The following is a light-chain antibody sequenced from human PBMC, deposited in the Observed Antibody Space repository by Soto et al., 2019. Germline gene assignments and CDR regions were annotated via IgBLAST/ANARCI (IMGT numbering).Light chain of an antibody. Sequence: AIQMTKSPSSLSASVGDRVTITCRASQGIRNDLGWYQQKPGKAPKLLIYAASSSHSGVPSRCSGSGSGIDFTLTISSLQPEDFATYYCLQDYNYPWTFGQGTKVDIK. CDR1: QGIRND. V-gene: IGKV1-6*01. CDR2: AAS. CDR3: LQDYNYPWT. J-gene: IGKJ1*01.